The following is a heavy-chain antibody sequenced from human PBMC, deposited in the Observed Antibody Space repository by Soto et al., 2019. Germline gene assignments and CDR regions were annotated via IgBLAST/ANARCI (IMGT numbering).Heavy chain of an antibody. CDR1: GFTFRDYG. Sequence: EVQLLESGGGLVQPGGSLRPSCAASGFTFRDYGISWVRLAPGKGLECVSTISANGGSTYYADSVQGRFTISRDNSNNTLHLQMNSLRAEDTAVYYCAKGALRVTTYFDNWGQGTLVTVSS. CDR3: AKGALRVTTYFDN. V-gene: IGHV3-23*01. D-gene: IGHD4-17*01. J-gene: IGHJ4*02. CDR2: ISANGGST.